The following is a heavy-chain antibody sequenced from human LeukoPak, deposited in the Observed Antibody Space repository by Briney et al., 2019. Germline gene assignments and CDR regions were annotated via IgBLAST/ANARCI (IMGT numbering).Heavy chain of an antibody. Sequence: ASVKVSCKASGYTFTRYGISWVRQAPGQGLEWMGWISAYNGNTYYAQKLQGRVTLTTDTSTSTAYMELRSLRSDDTAVYYCARDFRSRNIVGATPDAFDIWGQGTMVTVSS. V-gene: IGHV1-18*01. CDR1: GYTFTRYG. J-gene: IGHJ3*02. CDR2: ISAYNGNT. D-gene: IGHD1-26*01. CDR3: ARDFRSRNIVGATPDAFDI.